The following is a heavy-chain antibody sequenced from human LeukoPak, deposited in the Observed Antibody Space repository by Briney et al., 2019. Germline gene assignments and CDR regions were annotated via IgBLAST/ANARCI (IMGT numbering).Heavy chain of an antibody. CDR1: GYTFTSYG. D-gene: IGHD3-22*01. Sequence: ASVTVSCKASGYTFTSYGISWVRQAPGQGLEWMGWISAYNGNTNYAQKLQGRATMTTDTSTSTAYMELRSLRSDDTAVYYCARETYYYDSSGYYSYYGMDVWGQGTTVTVSS. CDR3: ARETYYYDSSGYYSYYGMDV. J-gene: IGHJ6*02. CDR2: ISAYNGNT. V-gene: IGHV1-18*01.